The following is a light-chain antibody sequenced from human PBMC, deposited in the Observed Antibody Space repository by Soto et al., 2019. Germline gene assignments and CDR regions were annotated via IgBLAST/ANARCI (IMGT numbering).Light chain of an antibody. CDR2: WAS. J-gene: IGKJ4*01. CDR1: QTLSSSTNKKY. Sequence: DIVMTQSPDSLAVSLGERATINCKSSQTLSSSTNKKYLAWYRQKPGQSPELLLYWASTRESGVPDRISGSGSGTDFTLTISSLQAEDVAVYYCQQYYSHPLTFGGGTKVDIK. V-gene: IGKV4-1*01. CDR3: QQYYSHPLT.